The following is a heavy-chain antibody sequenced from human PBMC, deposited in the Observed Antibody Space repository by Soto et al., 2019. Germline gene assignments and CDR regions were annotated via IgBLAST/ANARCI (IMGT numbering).Heavy chain of an antibody. V-gene: IGHV5-51*01. Sequence: GESLRISCKTSGYSFTSYWIGWVRQMPGKGMEWMGNIYPYDSDTRYSPSFQGQVTISADTSITTAYLQWSGLRASDTAMYFCARHLVGSTRGNFDYWGQGTLVTVSS. CDR1: GYSFTSYW. D-gene: IGHD2-2*01. J-gene: IGHJ4*01. CDR3: ARHLVGSTRGNFDY. CDR2: IYPYDSDT.